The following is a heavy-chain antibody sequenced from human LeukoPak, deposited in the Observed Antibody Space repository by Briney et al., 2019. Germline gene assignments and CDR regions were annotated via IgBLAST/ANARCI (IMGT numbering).Heavy chain of an antibody. D-gene: IGHD3-22*01. J-gene: IGHJ4*02. Sequence: GGSLRLSCAASGFTFSTYSMSWVRQAPGKGLEWVSTVTKTGGATHYVDSVKGRFTISRDNSKNTLFLQMESLRAEDTAVYYCAKGSSAYYYDYWGQGTLVTVSS. CDR3: AKGSSAYYYDY. V-gene: IGHV3-23*01. CDR2: VTKTGGAT. CDR1: GFTFSTYS.